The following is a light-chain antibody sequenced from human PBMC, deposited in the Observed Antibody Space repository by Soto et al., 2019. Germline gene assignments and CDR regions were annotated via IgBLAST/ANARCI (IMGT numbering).Light chain of an antibody. V-gene: IGKV1-9*01. CDR1: QGISSY. CDR2: AAS. J-gene: IGKJ2*01. Sequence: DIQLTQSPSFLSASVGDRVTITCRASQGISSYLAWYQQKPGKAPKLLIYAASTLQSWVPSRFSGSGSGTEFTLTISSLQPEDFATYYCQQLNSYPMYTFVQGTKLEIK. CDR3: QQLNSYPMYT.